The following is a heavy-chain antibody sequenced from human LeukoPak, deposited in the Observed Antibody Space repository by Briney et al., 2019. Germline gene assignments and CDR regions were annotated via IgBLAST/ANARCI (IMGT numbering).Heavy chain of an antibody. CDR1: GGSFSGYY. Sequence: SETLSLTCAVYGGSFSGYYWSWIRQPPGKGLEWIGEINHSGSTNYNPSLKSRVTISVDTSKNQFSLKLSSVTAADTAVYYCAREGLIAAAGNDAFDIWGQGTMVTASS. J-gene: IGHJ3*02. D-gene: IGHD6-13*01. V-gene: IGHV4-34*01. CDR3: AREGLIAAAGNDAFDI. CDR2: INHSGST.